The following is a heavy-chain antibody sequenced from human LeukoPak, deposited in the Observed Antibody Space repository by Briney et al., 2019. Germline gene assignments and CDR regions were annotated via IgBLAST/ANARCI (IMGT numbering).Heavy chain of an antibody. J-gene: IGHJ5*02. V-gene: IGHV4-59*01. CDR3: ASVKYYYDSSGYPGWFDP. CDR1: GGSISSYY. CDR2: IYYSGST. Sequence: SETLSLTCTVSGGSISSYYWSWIRQPPGKGLEWIGYIYYSGSTNYNPSLKSRVTISVDTSKNQFSLKLSSVTAADTAVYYCASVKYYYDSSGYPGWFDPWGQRTLVTVSS. D-gene: IGHD3-22*01.